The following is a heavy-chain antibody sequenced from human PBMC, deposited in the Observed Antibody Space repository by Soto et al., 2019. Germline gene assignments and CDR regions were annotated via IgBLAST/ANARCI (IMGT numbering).Heavy chain of an antibody. CDR2: INPISGYT. J-gene: IGHJ4*02. Sequence: QVQLVQSGAEVKKPGASLKVSCKASGHTFTGHYLHWVRQAPGQRLEWMGFINPISGYTYYAQRFQGWVNMTRDTPVSTVYMELTRLTSDDTAIYYCARQRDDTGSYFDYWGQGTLVTVSS. V-gene: IGHV1-2*04. CDR3: ARQRDDTGSYFDY. D-gene: IGHD1-26*01. CDR1: GHTFTGHY.